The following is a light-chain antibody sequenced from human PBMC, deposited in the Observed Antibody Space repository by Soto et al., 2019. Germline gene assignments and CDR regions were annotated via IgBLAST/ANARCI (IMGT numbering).Light chain of an antibody. V-gene: IGKV1-5*01. CDR3: QQYNSYPAYT. CDR2: DAS. Sequence: DIQMTQSPSTLSASVGDRVTITCRASQSISSWLAWYQQKPGKAPKLLIYDASSLESGVPPRFSGSGSGTEFTLTISSLQPDDFATYYCQQYNSYPAYTFGQGTKLEIK. CDR1: QSISSW. J-gene: IGKJ2*01.